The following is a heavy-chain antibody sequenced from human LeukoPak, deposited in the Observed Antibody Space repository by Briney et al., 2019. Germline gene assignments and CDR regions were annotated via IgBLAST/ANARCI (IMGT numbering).Heavy chain of an antibody. V-gene: IGHV3-48*03. CDR1: GFTFSSYE. Sequence: GGSLRLSCAASGFTFSSYEMNWVRQAPGKWLEWVSYISSSGSTIYYADSVKGRFTISRDNAKNSLYLQMNSLRAEDTAVYYCAELGITMIGGVWGKGTTVTVSS. D-gene: IGHD3-10*02. CDR2: ISSSGSTI. CDR3: AELGITMIGGV. J-gene: IGHJ6*04.